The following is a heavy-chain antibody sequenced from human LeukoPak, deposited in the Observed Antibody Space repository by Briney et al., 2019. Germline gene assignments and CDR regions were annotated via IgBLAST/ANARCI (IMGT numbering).Heavy chain of an antibody. CDR2: IYYSGTT. CDR1: GGSISPYY. Sequence: SETLSLTCSVSGGSISPYYWSWIRQPPGKGLEWIGYIYYSGTTNYNPSLQSRVTISGATSKNQFSLKLSSVTAADTALYYCARDRASAGGFDYWGQGTLVTVSS. J-gene: IGHJ4*02. CDR3: ARDRASAGGFDY. V-gene: IGHV4-59*01. D-gene: IGHD2-15*01.